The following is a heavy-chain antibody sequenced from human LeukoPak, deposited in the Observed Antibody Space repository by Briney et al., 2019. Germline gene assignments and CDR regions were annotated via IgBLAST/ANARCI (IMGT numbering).Heavy chain of an antibody. J-gene: IGHJ3*02. V-gene: IGHV1-2*02. CDR1: GYTFTGYY. D-gene: IGHD2-15*01. Sequence: GASVKVSCKASGYTFTGYYMHWVRQAPGQGLEWMGWINPNSGGTNYAQKFQGRVTMTRDTSISTAYMELSRLRSDDTAVYYCARVRLSGYCDGGSCPNDAFDIWGQGTMVTVSS. CDR2: INPNSGGT. CDR3: ARVRLSGYCDGGSCPNDAFDI.